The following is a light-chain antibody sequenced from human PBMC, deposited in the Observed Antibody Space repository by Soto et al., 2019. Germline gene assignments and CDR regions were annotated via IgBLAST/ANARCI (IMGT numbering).Light chain of an antibody. CDR2: GAS. V-gene: IGKV3-15*01. Sequence: EIVLTQSPGTLSLSPWERGALXCRASQSVSSNLAWYQQKPGQAPRLLIYGASTRATGIPARFSGSGSGTEFTLTISSLQSEDFAVYYCQQYNNWPPTTFGQGTKVDIK. CDR1: QSVSSN. J-gene: IGKJ1*01. CDR3: QQYNNWPPTT.